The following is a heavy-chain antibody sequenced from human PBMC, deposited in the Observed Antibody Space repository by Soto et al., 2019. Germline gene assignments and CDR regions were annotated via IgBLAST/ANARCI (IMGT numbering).Heavy chain of an antibody. Sequence: GASVKVSCKASGYTFTSYDINWVRQATGQGLEWMGWMNPNSGNTGYAQKFQGRVTMTRNTSISTAYMELSSLRSEDTAVYYCARGRLGTYYYYTDVWGKGTTVTVSS. CDR3: ARGRLGTYYYYTDV. CDR1: GYTFTSYD. CDR2: MNPNSGNT. D-gene: IGHD3-16*01. J-gene: IGHJ6*03. V-gene: IGHV1-8*01.